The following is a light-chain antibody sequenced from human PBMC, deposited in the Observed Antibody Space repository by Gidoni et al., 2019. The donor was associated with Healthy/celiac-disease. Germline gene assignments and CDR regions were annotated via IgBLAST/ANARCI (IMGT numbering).Light chain of an antibody. Sequence: EIVFMPSPATLSVSSGERATLPCRSSQSVSSSIAWYQQKPGQAPRVLIYGASTRATGIPARFSGSGSGTEFTLTISSLQSEDFAVYYCQQYNNWPLITFGQGTRLEIK. J-gene: IGKJ5*01. CDR2: GAS. V-gene: IGKV3-15*01. CDR3: QQYNNWPLIT. CDR1: QSVSSS.